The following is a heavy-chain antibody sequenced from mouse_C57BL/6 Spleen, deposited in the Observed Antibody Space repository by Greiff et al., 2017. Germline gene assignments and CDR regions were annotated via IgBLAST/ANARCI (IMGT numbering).Heavy chain of an antibody. Sequence: QVQLQQPGAELVKPGASVKLSCKASGYTFTRYWMHWVKQRPGQGLEWIGMIHPNSGSTNYNEKFKRKATLTVDKSSSTAYMQLSSLTSEDSAVYYCARRGGSSFYWYFDVWGTGTTVTVSS. D-gene: IGHD1-1*01. CDR2: IHPNSGST. CDR3: ARRGGSSFYWYFDV. J-gene: IGHJ1*03. CDR1: GYTFTRYW. V-gene: IGHV1-64*01.